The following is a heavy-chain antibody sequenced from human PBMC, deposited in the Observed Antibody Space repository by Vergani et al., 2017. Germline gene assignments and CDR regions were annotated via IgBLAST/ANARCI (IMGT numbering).Heavy chain of an antibody. V-gene: IGHV3-15*01. CDR3: AKGSLWFGEGDY. CDR2: IKSKTDGGTT. CDR1: GFTFSNAW. D-gene: IGHD3-10*01. J-gene: IGHJ4*02. Sequence: EVQLVESGGGLVKPGGSLRLSCAASGFTFSNAWMSWVRQAPGKGLEWVGRIKSKTDGGTTDYAAPVKGRFTISRDDSKNTLYLQMNSLRAEDTAVYYCAKGSLWFGEGDYWGQGTLVTVSS.